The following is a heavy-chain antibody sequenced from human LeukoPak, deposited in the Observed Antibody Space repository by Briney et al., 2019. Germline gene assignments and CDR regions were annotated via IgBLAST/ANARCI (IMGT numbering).Heavy chain of an antibody. CDR2: INHSGST. CDR3: ARGRVGAARRNYYYYYMDV. V-gene: IGHV4-34*01. D-gene: IGHD6-6*01. Sequence: SETLSLTCAVYGWSFSGYYWSWIRQPPGKGLEWIGEINHSGSTNYNPSLKSRVTISVDTSKNQFSLKLSSVTAADTAVYYCARGRVGAARRNYYYYYMDVWGKGTTVTVSS. CDR1: GWSFSGYY. J-gene: IGHJ6*03.